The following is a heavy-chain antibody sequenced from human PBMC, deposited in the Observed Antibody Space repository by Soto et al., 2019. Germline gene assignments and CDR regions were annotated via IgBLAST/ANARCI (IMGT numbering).Heavy chain of an antibody. J-gene: IGHJ6*02. CDR2: ISAYNGNT. Sequence: GASVNVSCKASGYTFTSYGISWVRQAPGQGLEWMGWISAYNGNTNYAQKLQGRVTMTTDTSTSTAYVELRSLRSDDTAVYYCARVIAARPGYYGMDVWGQGTTVTVSS. D-gene: IGHD6-6*01. CDR1: GYTFTSYG. CDR3: ARVIAARPGYYGMDV. V-gene: IGHV1-18*01.